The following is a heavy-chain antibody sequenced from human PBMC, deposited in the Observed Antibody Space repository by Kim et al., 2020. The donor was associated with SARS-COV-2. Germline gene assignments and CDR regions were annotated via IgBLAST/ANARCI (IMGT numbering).Heavy chain of an antibody. CDR3: ARTIVANDSPGFFDYGMDV. CDR2: INPSGGST. Sequence: ASVKVSCKASGYTFTSYYMHWVRQAPGQGLEWMGIINPSGGSTSYAQKFQGRVTMTRDTSTSTVYMELSSLRSEDTAVYYCARTIVANDSPGFFDYGMDVWGQGTTVTVSS. J-gene: IGHJ6*02. V-gene: IGHV1-46*01. CDR1: GYTFTSYY. D-gene: IGHD5-12*01.